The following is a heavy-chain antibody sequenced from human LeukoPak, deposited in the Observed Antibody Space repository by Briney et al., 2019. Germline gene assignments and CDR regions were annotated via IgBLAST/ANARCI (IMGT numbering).Heavy chain of an antibody. J-gene: IGHJ4*02. CDR2: ISASGGST. D-gene: IGHD3-22*01. CDR1: GFTLSTYA. Sequence: PGGSLRLSCAASGFTLSTYAMSWVRQAPGKGLEWVSTISASGGSTYYADSVKGRFTISRDSSKNTLYLQMNSLRVEDTAVYYCAKDHLYYDSSGYMRYFDYWGQGTLVTVSS. CDR3: AKDHLYYDSSGYMRYFDY. V-gene: IGHV3-23*01.